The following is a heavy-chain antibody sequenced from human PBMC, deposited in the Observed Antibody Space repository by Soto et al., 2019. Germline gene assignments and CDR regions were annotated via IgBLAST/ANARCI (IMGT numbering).Heavy chain of an antibody. CDR1: GGSFSGYY. CDR2: INHRGST. D-gene: IGHD1-26*01. V-gene: IGHV4-34*01. CDR3: ARGSGSLRYYYGMDV. J-gene: IGHJ6*02. Sequence: PSETLSLTCAVYGGSFSGYYWSWIRQPPGKGLEWIGEINHRGSTNYNPSLKSRVTISVDTSKNQFSLKLSSVTAADTAVYYCARGSGSLRYYYGMDVWGQGTTVTVSS.